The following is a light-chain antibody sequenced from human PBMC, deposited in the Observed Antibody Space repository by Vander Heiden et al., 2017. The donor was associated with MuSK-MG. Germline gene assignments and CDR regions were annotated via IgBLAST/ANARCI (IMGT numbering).Light chain of an antibody. Sequence: DIVMTQSPDSLAVSLGERATINCKSSQSVLYSSNNNNYLAWYQQKPGQPPRLLIYWASTRESGVPDRFSGSGSGTDFTLTISGLQAEDVAVYYCQQDDSTPLTFGGGTKVEIK. CDR2: WAS. J-gene: IGKJ4*01. CDR1: QSVLYSSNNNNY. V-gene: IGKV4-1*01. CDR3: QQDDSTPLT.